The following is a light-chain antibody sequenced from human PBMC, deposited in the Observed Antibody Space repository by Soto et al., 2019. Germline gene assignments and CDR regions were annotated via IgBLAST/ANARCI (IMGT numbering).Light chain of an antibody. Sequence: DIQMTQSPSTLSASVGDRVVITCRASQNINKWLAWYQQKPGKAPKLLIYKASSLESGVPSRFSGSGSGTEFTLTISSLQPNDFATYYCQQYNSYPWTFGQGTKVDIK. V-gene: IGKV1-5*03. CDR1: QNINKW. CDR3: QQYNSYPWT. J-gene: IGKJ1*01. CDR2: KAS.